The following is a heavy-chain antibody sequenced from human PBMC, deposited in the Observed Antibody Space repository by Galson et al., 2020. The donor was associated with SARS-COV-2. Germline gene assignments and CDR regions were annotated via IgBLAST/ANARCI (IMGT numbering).Heavy chain of an antibody. CDR2: ISSSGANT. CDR3: ARWAVPYYYIDV. Sequence: GESLKISCAGSGFTFSSYAMSWVRQAPGNGLEWVSAISSSGANTYYADSMKGRFTISRDNSKNTLYLQMNSLRGEDTAVYYCARWAVPYYYIDVWGKGTTVTISS. CDR1: GFTFSSYA. V-gene: IGHV3-23*01. D-gene: IGHD1-26*01. J-gene: IGHJ6*03.